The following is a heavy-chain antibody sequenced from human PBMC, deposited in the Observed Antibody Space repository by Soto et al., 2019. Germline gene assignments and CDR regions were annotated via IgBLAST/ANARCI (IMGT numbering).Heavy chain of an antibody. CDR3: AAGGGLPRYY. Sequence: QLQLQESGSGRVKPSQTLSLTCAVSGGSISSGGYSWSWIRQPPGKGLEWIGYIYHSGSTYYNPSLKSRVTISVDRSKSQFSLKLSSVTAADTAVYYCAAGGGLPRYYWGQGTLVTVSS. D-gene: IGHD5-12*01. CDR2: IYHSGST. J-gene: IGHJ4*02. CDR1: GGSISSGGYS. V-gene: IGHV4-30-2*01.